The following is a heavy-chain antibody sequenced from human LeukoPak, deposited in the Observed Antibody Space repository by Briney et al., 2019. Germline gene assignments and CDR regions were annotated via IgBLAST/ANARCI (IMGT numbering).Heavy chain of an antibody. CDR2: IYYSGST. D-gene: IGHD3-3*01. Sequence: PSETLSLTCTVSGGSISSYYWSWIRQPPGKGLEWIGYIYYSGSTNYNPSLKSRVTISVDTSKNQLSLKLSSVTAADTAVYYCARPQEWLSKEGAFDIWGQGTMVTVSS. V-gene: IGHV4-59*01. CDR1: GGSISSYY. CDR3: ARPQEWLSKEGAFDI. J-gene: IGHJ3*02.